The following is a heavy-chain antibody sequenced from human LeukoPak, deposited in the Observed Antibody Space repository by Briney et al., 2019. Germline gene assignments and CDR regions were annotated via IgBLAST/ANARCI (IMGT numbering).Heavy chain of an antibody. CDR2: ISYDGSNK. J-gene: IGHJ6*04. CDR1: GFTFSSYA. Sequence: PGRSLRLSCAASGFTFSSYAMHWVRQAPGKGLEWVAVISYDGSNKYYADSVKGRFTISRDNSKNTLYLQMNSLRAEDTAVYYCGRIRDCSSTSCYEYYYYGMDVWGKGTTVTVSS. D-gene: IGHD2-2*01. CDR3: GRIRDCSSTSCYEYYYYGMDV. V-gene: IGHV3-30*04.